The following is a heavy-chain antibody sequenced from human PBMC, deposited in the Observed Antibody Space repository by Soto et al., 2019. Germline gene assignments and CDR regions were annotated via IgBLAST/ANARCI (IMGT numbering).Heavy chain of an antibody. Sequence: QVQLVESGGGVVQPGRSLRLSCAASGFTFSSYGMHWVRQAPGKGLEWVAVISYDGSNKYYADSVKGRFTISRDNSKNTLYLQMNSLRAEDTAVYYCAKDRRWVGATDYWGQGTLVTVSS. D-gene: IGHD1-26*01. V-gene: IGHV3-30*18. CDR2: ISYDGSNK. CDR3: AKDRRWVGATDY. CDR1: GFTFSSYG. J-gene: IGHJ4*02.